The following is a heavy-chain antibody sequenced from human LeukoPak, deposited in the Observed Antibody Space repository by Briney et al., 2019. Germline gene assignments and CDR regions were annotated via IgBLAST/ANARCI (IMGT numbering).Heavy chain of an antibody. CDR1: GITFSTSG. Sequence: GGSLRLSCAASGITFSTSGMHWVRQAPGKGLEWVAFIWSDGSNKYHADSVKGRFTISRDNSKDTLYLQMNSLRAEDTAVYYCARDKGTACIDNWGQGALVTVSS. J-gene: IGHJ4*02. CDR2: IWSDGSNK. V-gene: IGHV3-33*01. D-gene: IGHD2-21*02. CDR3: ARDKGTACIDN.